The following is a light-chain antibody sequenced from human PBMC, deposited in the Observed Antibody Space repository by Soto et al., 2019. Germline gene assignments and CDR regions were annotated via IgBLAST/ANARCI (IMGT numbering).Light chain of an antibody. CDR3: QQSYSMPRT. V-gene: IGKV1-39*01. CDR2: TAS. CDR1: QSISFY. J-gene: IGKJ1*01. Sequence: DIEVTQSPSSLSASVGGRVTITCLASQSISFYLNWYQQKPGKAPKLLIYTASNVQSGVPSRISGSGSGTEFTLTITSLQPEDFETYYCQQSYSMPRTFGQGTKVDIK.